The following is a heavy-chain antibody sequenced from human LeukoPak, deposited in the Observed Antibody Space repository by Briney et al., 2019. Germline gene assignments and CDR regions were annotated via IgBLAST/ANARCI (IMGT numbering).Heavy chain of an antibody. CDR1: GFTFTDYF. V-gene: IGHV3-7*01. J-gene: IGHJ4*02. CDR3: ARDRGWRTSGYYLYHFDY. D-gene: IGHD3-22*01. Sequence: GGSLRLSCVASGFTFTDYFMSWVRQAPGKGLEWVASIKHNGGEKYYVDSVKGRFTISRDNAKNSLYLEMSSLRVEDTAVYYCARDRGWRTSGYYLYHFDYWAREPWSPSPQ. CDR2: IKHNGGEK.